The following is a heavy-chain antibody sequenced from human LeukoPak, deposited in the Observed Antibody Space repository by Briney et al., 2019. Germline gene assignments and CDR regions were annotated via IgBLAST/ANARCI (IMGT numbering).Heavy chain of an antibody. CDR1: GYTFTNFG. D-gene: IGHD4-17*01. J-gene: IGHJ4*02. CDR3: ARNTPNYGDFDF. V-gene: IGHV1-8*01. CDR2: MNPNSGDT. Sequence: ASVKVSCKASGYTFTNFGISWVRQAPGQGLEWLGWMNPNSGDTGYAQRFQGRVSMTRDTSITTAYMELSSLRSDDTAIYYCARNTPNYGDFDFWGQGTLVTVSS.